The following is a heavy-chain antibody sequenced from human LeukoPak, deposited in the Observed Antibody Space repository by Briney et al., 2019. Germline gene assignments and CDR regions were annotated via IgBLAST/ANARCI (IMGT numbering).Heavy chain of an antibody. V-gene: IGHV3-30*02. CDR2: TRYDGSNE. CDR3: GGSGSYYFSPEKSGAFDI. D-gene: IGHD1-26*01. Sequence: GGSLRLSCTASGFTFSSYGMHWVRQAPGKGLEWVAFTRYDGSNEHYADSVKGRFTISRDNSKNTVNLQMNSLRAEDTAIYYCGGSGSYYFSPEKSGAFDIWGQGTMVTVSS. CDR1: GFTFSSYG. J-gene: IGHJ3*02.